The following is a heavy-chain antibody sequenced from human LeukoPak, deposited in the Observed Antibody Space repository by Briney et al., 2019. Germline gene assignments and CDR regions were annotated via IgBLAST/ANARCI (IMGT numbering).Heavy chain of an antibody. D-gene: IGHD6-13*01. CDR2: IRYDGSNK. CDR3: AKEDYSSSWYPRRTDY. V-gene: IGHV3-30*02. J-gene: IGHJ4*02. Sequence: PGVPLRLSCAASGFTFSSYGMHWVRQAPGKGLEWVAFIRYDGSNKYCADTVKRRFTISRDNSKNPLYLQMNSLRAEDTALYYYAKEDYSSSWYPRRTDYWGQGNLVTVSS. CDR1: GFTFSSYG.